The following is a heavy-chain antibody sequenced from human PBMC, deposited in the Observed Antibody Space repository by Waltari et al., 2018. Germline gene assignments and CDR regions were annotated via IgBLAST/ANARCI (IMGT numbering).Heavy chain of an antibody. CDR3: ARVPGAAAGTPGGYYFDY. CDR2: IYYSGST. D-gene: IGHD6-13*01. V-gene: IGHV4-59*01. Sequence: QVQLQESGPGLVKPSETLSLTCTVSGGSISSYYWSWIRQPPGKGLEWIGYIYYSGSTNFNPPLTSRVTISVDTSKNQFSLKLSSVTAADTAVYYCARVPGAAAGTPGGYYFDYWGQGTLVTVSS. CDR1: GGSISSYY. J-gene: IGHJ4*02.